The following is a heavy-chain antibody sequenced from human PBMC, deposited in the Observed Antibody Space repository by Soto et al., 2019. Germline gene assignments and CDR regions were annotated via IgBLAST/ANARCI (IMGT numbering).Heavy chain of an antibody. Sequence: QVQLVQSGAEVKKPGSSVKVSCRASGGTFGTYGISWVRQTPKQGLEWMGGIIPMFRTANYAQKFQGRVTITADESTSTAYMELSSLRSEDTAVYYCVRGLYSSDAFDIWGQGTMVTVSS. J-gene: IGHJ3*02. CDR1: GGTFGTYG. D-gene: IGHD6-13*01. V-gene: IGHV1-69*01. CDR2: IIPMFRTA. CDR3: VRGLYSSDAFDI.